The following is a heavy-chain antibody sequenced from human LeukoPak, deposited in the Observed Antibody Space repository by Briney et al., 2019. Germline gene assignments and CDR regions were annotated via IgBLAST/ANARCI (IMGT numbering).Heavy chain of an antibody. CDR3: ARVPDGGIFDY. D-gene: IGHD4-23*01. J-gene: IGHJ4*02. CDR1: GGSISSYY. Sequence: SETLSLTCTVSGGSISSYYWSWIRQPPGKGLEWIGYIYYSGSTNYNPSLKSRVTISVDTSKNQFSLKLSSVTAADTAVYYCARVPDGGIFDYWDQGTLVTVSS. CDR2: IYYSGST. V-gene: IGHV4-59*01.